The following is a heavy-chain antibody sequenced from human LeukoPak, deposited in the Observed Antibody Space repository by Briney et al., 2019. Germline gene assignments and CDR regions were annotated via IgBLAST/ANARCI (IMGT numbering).Heavy chain of an antibody. J-gene: IGHJ2*01. CDR3: ARTDYYDSSGSSYWYFDL. Sequence: SQTLSLTCTVSGGSISRGSYFWNWIRQPAGKGLEWIGRFYTSATPKHNPSLKSRVTISVDTSRNQFSLKLSSVTAADTAVYYCARTDYYDSSGSSYWYFDLWGRGTPVTVSS. CDR1: GGSISRGSYF. D-gene: IGHD3-22*01. V-gene: IGHV4-61*02. CDR2: FYTSATP.